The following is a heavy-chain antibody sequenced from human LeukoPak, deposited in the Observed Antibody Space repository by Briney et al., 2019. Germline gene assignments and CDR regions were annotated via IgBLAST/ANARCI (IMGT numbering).Heavy chain of an antibody. CDR2: IYHSGST. J-gene: IGHJ3*02. CDR1: GYSISSGYY. Sequence: SETLSLTCSVSGYSISSGYYWGWIRQPPGKGLEWIGSIYHSGSTYYNPSLKSRVTISVDTSKNQFSLKLSSVTAADTAVYYCATSLHSSWYREDAFDIWGQGTMVTVSS. V-gene: IGHV4-38-2*02. D-gene: IGHD6-13*01. CDR3: ATSLHSSWYREDAFDI.